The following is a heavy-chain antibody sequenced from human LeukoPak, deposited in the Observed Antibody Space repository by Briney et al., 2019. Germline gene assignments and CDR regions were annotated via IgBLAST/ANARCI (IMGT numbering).Heavy chain of an antibody. D-gene: IGHD1-26*01. J-gene: IGHJ4*02. V-gene: IGHV4-38-2*02. CDR2: IYHSGST. CDR3: ARSPEGGGLFDY. Sequence: SETLSLTCTVSGYSISSGYYWGWIRQPPGKGLEWIGSIYHSGSTYYNPSLKSRVTISVDTSKNHFPLKLSSVTATDTAVYYCARSPEGGGLFDYWGQGTLVTVSS. CDR1: GYSISSGYY.